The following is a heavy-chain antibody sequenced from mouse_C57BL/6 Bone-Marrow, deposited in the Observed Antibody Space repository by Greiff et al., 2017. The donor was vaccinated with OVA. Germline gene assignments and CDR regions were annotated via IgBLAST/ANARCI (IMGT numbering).Heavy chain of an antibody. Sequence: QVQLQQPGAELVKPGASVKMSCKASGYTFTSYWITWVKQRPGQGLEWIGDIYPGSGSTNYNEKFKSKATLTVDTSSSTAYMQLSSLTSEDCAVYYCAREGDGYYVWFAYWGQGTLVTVSA. CDR3: AREGDGYYVWFAY. V-gene: IGHV1-55*01. D-gene: IGHD2-3*01. CDR2: IYPGSGST. J-gene: IGHJ3*01. CDR1: GYTFTSYW.